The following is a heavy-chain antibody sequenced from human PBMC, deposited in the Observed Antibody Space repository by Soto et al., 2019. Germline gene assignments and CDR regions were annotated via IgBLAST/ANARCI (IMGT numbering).Heavy chain of an antibody. CDR2: IYYTGTT. CDR1: GGSISGAAYY. CDR3: ARDTGFYGGYKWFAP. J-gene: IGHJ5*02. Sequence: QVQLQESGPGLLKPSQTLSLTCTVSGGSISGAAYYWSWIRHLPGKGLEWIGYIYYTGTTYYRPSLESRVTISLDPSENQFSLKLTSVTAADTAVYYCARDTGFYGGYKWFAPWGQGTLVTVSS. D-gene: IGHD3-16*01. V-gene: IGHV4-31*03.